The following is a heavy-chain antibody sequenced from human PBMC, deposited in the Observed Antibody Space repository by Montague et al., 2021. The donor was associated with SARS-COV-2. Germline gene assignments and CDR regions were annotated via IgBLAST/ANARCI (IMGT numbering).Heavy chain of an antibody. CDR3: ARVQGITMIVVVIGAFDI. V-gene: IGHV4-31*03. D-gene: IGHD3-22*01. CDR2: IYYSGST. CDR1: GGSVSSGGYY. Sequence: TLSLTCNVSGGSVSSGGYYWSWIRQHPGKGLEWIGYIYYSGSTYYNPSLKSRVTISVDTSKYQFSLKLSSVTAADTAVYYCARVQGITMIVVVIGAFDIWGQGTMVTVSS. J-gene: IGHJ3*02.